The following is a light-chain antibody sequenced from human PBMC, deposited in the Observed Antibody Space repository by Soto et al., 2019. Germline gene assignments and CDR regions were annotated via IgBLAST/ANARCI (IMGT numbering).Light chain of an antibody. CDR1: NIGSKS. J-gene: IGLJ1*01. CDR2: EDS. Sequence: SYELTQPPSVSVAPGQTARITCGGTNIGSKSVHWYQQKPGQAPVLVVYEDSDRPSGITERFSGSNSGNTATLTISRVEAGDEADYSCQVWDSSSDHSYVFGTGTKLTVL. V-gene: IGLV3-21*02. CDR3: QVWDSSSDHSYV.